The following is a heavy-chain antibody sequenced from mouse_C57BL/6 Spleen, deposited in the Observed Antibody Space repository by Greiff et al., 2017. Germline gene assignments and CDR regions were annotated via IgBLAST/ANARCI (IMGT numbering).Heavy chain of an antibody. J-gene: IGHJ3*01. CDR2: IDPEDGET. V-gene: IGHV14-2*01. D-gene: IGHD2-4*01. Sequence: EVQLQQSGAELVKPGASVKLSCTASGFTFNDYDMHWVKQRPEQGLEWIGRIDPEDGETKYAPKFQGKATITADTSSNTAYLQLSSLTSEDTAVYYCARCDDDYASFAYWGQGTLVTVSA. CDR3: ARCDDDYASFAY. CDR1: GFTFNDYD.